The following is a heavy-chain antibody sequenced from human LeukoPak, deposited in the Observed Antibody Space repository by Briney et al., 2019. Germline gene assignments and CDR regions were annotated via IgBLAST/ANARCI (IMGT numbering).Heavy chain of an antibody. CDR1: GFTFSSYG. CDR3: AKDGRYSSSWYYFDY. V-gene: IGHV3-30*18. Sequence: PGGSLRLSCAASGFTFSSYGMHWVRQAPGKGLEWVAVISYDGSNKYYADSVKGRFTISRDNSKNTLYLQMNSLRAEDTAVYYCAKDGRYSSSWYYFDYWGQGTLVTVSS. CDR2: ISYDGSNK. J-gene: IGHJ4*02. D-gene: IGHD6-13*01.